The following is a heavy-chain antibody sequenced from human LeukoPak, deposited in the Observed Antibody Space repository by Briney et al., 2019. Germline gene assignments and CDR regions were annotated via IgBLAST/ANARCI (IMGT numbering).Heavy chain of an antibody. CDR1: GFTFSSYE. V-gene: IGHV3-48*03. Sequence: GGSLRLSRAASGFTFSSYEMNWVRQAPGKGLEWVSYISSSGSTIYYTDSVKGRFTISRDNAKNSLYLQMNSLRAEDTAVYYCARDIVGATPDYWGQGTLVTVSS. CDR2: ISSSGSTI. J-gene: IGHJ4*02. D-gene: IGHD1-26*01. CDR3: ARDIVGATPDY.